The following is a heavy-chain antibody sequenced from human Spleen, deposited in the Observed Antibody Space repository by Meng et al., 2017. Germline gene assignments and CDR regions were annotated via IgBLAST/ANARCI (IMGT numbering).Heavy chain of an antibody. V-gene: IGHV4-4*02. CDR1: GGSIISSNW. CDR2: LYHSGST. CDR3: ATRVRGGLYYFDY. Sequence: QAPLRESGPCPAKASVTRSPTFAVSGGSIISSNWWRWVPQPPGKALECIGELYHSGSTNYTPSLKSRITISVDKSKNQFSLKLSSVTAADTAVVFWATRVRGGLYYFDYWGQGTLVTVSS. J-gene: IGHJ4*02. D-gene: IGHD3-10*01.